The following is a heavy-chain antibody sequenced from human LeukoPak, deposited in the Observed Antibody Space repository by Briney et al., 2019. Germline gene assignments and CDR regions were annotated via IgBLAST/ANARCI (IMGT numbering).Heavy chain of an antibody. J-gene: IGHJ4*02. D-gene: IGHD1-7*01. CDR1: GYTFTGYY. V-gene: IGHV1-2*06. CDR3: AREGGNWNYKFDY. CDR2: INPNSGGT. Sequence: ASVKVSCKASGYTFTGYYMHWVRQAPGQGLEWMGRINPNSGGTNYAQKFQGGVTMTRDTSISTAYMELSRLRSDDTAVYYCAREGGNWNYKFDYWGQGTLVTVSS.